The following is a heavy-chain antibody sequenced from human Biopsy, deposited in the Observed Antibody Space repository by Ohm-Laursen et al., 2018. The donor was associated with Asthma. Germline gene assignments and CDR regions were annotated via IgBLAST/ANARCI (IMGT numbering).Heavy chain of an antibody. Sequence: VSSVKVSCKTSGYTFNSAGITWVRQAPGQGLEWMEWISVYNGNTKVAQKLQDRVTMITDTSTSTAYMELRSLRSDDTAVYFCARAVDYSHYYGIDVWGQGTTVTAS. V-gene: IGHV1-18*01. CDR3: ARAVDYSHYYGIDV. D-gene: IGHD3-10*01. CDR2: ISVYNGNT. CDR1: GYTFNSAG. J-gene: IGHJ6*02.